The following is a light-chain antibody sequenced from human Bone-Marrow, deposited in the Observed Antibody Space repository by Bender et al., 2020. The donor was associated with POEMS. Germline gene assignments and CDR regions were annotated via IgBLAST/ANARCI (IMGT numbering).Light chain of an antibody. CDR3: NSYRGGTSWV. CDR2: EVN. Sequence: QSALTQPPSASGPPGQSVTISCTGTSSDVGSYNYVSWYQHHPGKAPKLIIYEVNKRPSGVPDRFSGSKSANTASLTVSGLQAEDEADDYCNSYRGGTSWVFDGGTKLTVL. CDR1: SSDVGSYNY. J-gene: IGLJ3*02. V-gene: IGLV2-8*01.